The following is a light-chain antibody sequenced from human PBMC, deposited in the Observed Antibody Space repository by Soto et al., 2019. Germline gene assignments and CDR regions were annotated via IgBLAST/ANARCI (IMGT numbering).Light chain of an antibody. V-gene: IGLV4-69*01. CDR1: SGHTKYA. CDR2: LNSDGSL. CDR3: QTWDSGPWV. Sequence: QLVLTQSPSVSASLGASVKLSCTLSSGHTKYAIAWHQQQPKRGPRFLMKLNSDGSLSKGDGIPDRFSGSSSGAERYLTISRLQSEDEADYYCQTWDSGPWVFGGGTKLTVL. J-gene: IGLJ3*02.